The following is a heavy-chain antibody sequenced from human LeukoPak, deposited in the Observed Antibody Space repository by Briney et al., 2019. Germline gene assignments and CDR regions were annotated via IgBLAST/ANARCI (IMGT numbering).Heavy chain of an antibody. CDR1: GYTFTGYY. V-gene: IGHV1-2*06. J-gene: IGHJ3*02. Sequence: GASVKVSCKASGYTFTGYYMHWVRQAPGQGLEWMGRINPNSGGTNYAQKFQGRVTMTRDTSISTAYMELSRLRSDDTAVYYCARAEYGAAYDDAFDIWGQGTMVTVSS. CDR3: ARAEYGAAYDDAFDI. CDR2: INPNSGGT. D-gene: IGHD6-13*01.